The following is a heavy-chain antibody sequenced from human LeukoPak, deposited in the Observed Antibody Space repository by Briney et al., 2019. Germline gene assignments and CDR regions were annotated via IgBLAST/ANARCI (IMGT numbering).Heavy chain of an antibody. Sequence: GGSLRLSCAASGFTFSSYDMHWVRHATGKGLEWVSAIGTAGDTYYPGSVKGRFTISRENAKNSLYLQMKSLRAGHTAWYYCARGYCSSTSCSSPGKRFDPWGQGTLVTVSP. CDR1: GFTFSSYD. CDR3: ARGYCSSTSCSSPGKRFDP. D-gene: IGHD2-2*01. V-gene: IGHV3-13*04. CDR2: IGTAGDT. J-gene: IGHJ5*02.